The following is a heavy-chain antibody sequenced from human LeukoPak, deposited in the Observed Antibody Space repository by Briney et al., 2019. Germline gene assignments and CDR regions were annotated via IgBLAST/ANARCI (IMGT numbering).Heavy chain of an antibody. CDR1: GFTFSSYW. V-gene: IGHV3-7*03. Sequence: GSLRLSCAASGFTFSSYWMSWVRQAPGKGLEWVANIKQDGSEKYYVDSVKGRFTISRDNSKNTLYLQMNSLRAEDTAVYYCAKDPKYYFDYWGQGTLVTVSS. J-gene: IGHJ4*02. CDR3: AKDPKYYFDY. CDR2: IKQDGSEK.